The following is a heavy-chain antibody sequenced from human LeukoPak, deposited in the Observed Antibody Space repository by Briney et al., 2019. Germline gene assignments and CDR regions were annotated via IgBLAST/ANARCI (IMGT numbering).Heavy chain of an antibody. J-gene: IGHJ4*02. V-gene: IGHV4-34*01. Sequence: PSETLSLTCAVYGGSFSGYYWSWIRQPPGKGLEWIGEINHSGSTNYNPSLKSRVTISVDTSKNQFSLKLSSVTAADTAVYYCARGYYDSSGYHDYWGQGTLVTVSS. CDR3: ARGYYDSSGYHDY. CDR2: INHSGST. CDR1: GGSFSGYY. D-gene: IGHD3-22*01.